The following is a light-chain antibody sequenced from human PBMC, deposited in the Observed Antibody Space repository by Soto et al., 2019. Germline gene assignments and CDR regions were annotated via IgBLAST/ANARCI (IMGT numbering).Light chain of an antibody. J-gene: IGKJ1*01. Sequence: ETVLTQSPGTLSLSPGERATLSCRASQTIRSNYLAWYQQTPGQAPRLLIYGASNRATGIADRFSGSGSGTDFPLIISRLEPEDFALYYCQQYGSSPWTFGQGTKVEIK. V-gene: IGKV3-20*01. CDR2: GAS. CDR1: QTIRSNY. CDR3: QQYGSSPWT.